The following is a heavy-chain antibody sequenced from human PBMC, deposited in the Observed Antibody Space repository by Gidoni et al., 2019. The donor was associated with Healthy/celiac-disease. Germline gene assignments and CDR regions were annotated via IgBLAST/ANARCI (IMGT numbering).Heavy chain of an antibody. CDR3: ARARDCGGDCYLERNYYYGMDV. D-gene: IGHD2-21*02. J-gene: IGHJ6*02. Sequence: QVQLVQSGAEVKKPGSSVKVSCKASGGTFSSYAINWVRQAPGQGLEWMGGIIPIFGTANYAQKFQGRVTITADESTSTAYMELSSLRSEDTAVYYCARARDCGGDCYLERNYYYGMDVWGQGTTVTVSS. V-gene: IGHV1-69*01. CDR1: GGTFSSYA. CDR2: IIPIFGTA.